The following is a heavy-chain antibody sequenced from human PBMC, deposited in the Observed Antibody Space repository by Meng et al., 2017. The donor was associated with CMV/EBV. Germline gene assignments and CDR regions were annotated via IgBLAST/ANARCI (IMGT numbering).Heavy chain of an antibody. J-gene: IGHJ4*02. CDR3: AGGYYGSGLDY. D-gene: IGHD3-10*01. CDR1: GFTFSDHY. V-gene: IGHV3-72*01. CDR2: TRNKANSYTT. Sequence: SLKISCAASGFTFSDHYMDWVRQAPGKGLEWVGRTRNKANSYTTEYAASVKGRFTISRDDSKNSLYLQMNSLKTEDTAVYYCAGGYYGSGLDYWGQGTLVTVSS.